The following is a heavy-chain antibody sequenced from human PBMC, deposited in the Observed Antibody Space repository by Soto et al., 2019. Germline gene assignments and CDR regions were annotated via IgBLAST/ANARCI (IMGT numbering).Heavy chain of an antibody. CDR1: SVSNAW. J-gene: IGHJ4*02. D-gene: IGHD1-26*01. CDR2: IKSKTDGGTT. CDR3: TTGVGATTWAYFDY. Sequence: SVSNAWMNWVRQAPGKGLEWVGRIKSKTDGGTTDYAAPVKGRFTISRDDSKNTLYLQMNSLKTEDTAVYYCTTGVGATTWAYFDYWGQGTLVTVSP. V-gene: IGHV3-15*07.